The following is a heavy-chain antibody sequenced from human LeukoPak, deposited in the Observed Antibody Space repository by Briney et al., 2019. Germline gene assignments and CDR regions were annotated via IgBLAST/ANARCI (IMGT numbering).Heavy chain of an antibody. CDR1: GGSFSGYY. CDR2: INHSGST. V-gene: IGHV4-34*01. D-gene: IGHD4/OR15-4a*01. CDR3: ARSAKNWFDP. Sequence: PSETLSLTCAVYGGSFSGYYWSWIRQPPGKGLEWIGEINHSGSTNYNPSLKSRVTISVDTSKNQFSLKLSSVTAADTAVYYCARSAKNWFDPWGQGTLVTVSS. J-gene: IGHJ5*02.